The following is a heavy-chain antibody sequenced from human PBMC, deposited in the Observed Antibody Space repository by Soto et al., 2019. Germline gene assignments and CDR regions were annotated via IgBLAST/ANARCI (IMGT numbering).Heavy chain of an antibody. CDR1: GFTFSSYA. V-gene: IGHV3-30-3*01. Sequence: GGSLRLSCAASGFTFSSYAMHWVRQAPGKGLEWVAVISYDGSNKYYADSVKGRFTISRDNSKNTLYLQMNSLRAEDTAVYYCAGSITIFGVDYYGMDVWGQGTTVTVSS. CDR2: ISYDGSNK. D-gene: IGHD3-3*01. J-gene: IGHJ6*02. CDR3: AGSITIFGVDYYGMDV.